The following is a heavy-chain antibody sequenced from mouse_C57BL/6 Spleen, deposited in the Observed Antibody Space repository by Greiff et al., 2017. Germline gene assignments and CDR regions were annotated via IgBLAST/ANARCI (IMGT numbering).Heavy chain of an antibody. CDR1: GFTFSDYY. D-gene: IGHD2-2*01. CDR3: ARAGYPYYFDY. CDR2: INYDGSST. J-gene: IGHJ2*02. V-gene: IGHV5-16*01. Sequence: EVMLVESEGGLVQPGSSMKLSCTASGFTFSDYYMAWVRQAPEKGLEWVANINYDGSSTYYLDSLKSRFIISRDNAKNILYLQMSSLKSEDTATYYCARAGYPYYFDYWGQGTSLTVSS.